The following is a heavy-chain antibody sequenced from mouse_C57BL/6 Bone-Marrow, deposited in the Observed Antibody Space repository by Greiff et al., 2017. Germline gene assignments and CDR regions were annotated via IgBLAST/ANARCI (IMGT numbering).Heavy chain of an antibody. CDR2: IWSGGST. CDR3: ASQAYYYGSRGGAMDY. Sequence: VQGVESGPGLVQPSQSLSITCTVSGFSLTSYGVHWVRQSPGKGLEWLGVIWSGGSTDYNAAFISRLSISKDNSKSQVFFKMNSLQADDTAIYYCASQAYYYGSRGGAMDYWGQGTSVTVSS. V-gene: IGHV2-2*01. J-gene: IGHJ4*01. D-gene: IGHD1-1*01. CDR1: GFSLTSYG.